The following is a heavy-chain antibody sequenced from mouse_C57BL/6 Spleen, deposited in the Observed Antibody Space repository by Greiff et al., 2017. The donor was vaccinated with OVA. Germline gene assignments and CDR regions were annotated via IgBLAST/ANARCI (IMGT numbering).Heavy chain of an antibody. CDR3: ARYGYDDYAMDY. D-gene: IGHD2-2*01. J-gene: IGHJ4*01. V-gene: IGHV1-53*01. CDR1: GYTFTSYW. Sequence: QVQLKQPGTELVKPGASVKLSCKASGYTFTSYWMHWVKQRPGQGLEWIGNINPSNGGTNYNEKFKSKATLTVDKSSSTAYMQLSSLTSEDSAVYYCARYGYDDYAMDYWGQGTSVTVSS. CDR2: INPSNGGT.